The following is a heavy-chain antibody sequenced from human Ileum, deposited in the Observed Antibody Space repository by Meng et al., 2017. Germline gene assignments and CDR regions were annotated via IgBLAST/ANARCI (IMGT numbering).Heavy chain of an antibody. CDR2: VYYNGVT. CDR3: TRERSWSDFGYFDD. Sequence: VQSQGPGPGRLRPPETLSLTFTVAGASCRSSCCYWSWIRQSAGKGLGWIGYVYYNGVTNYNPSLRSRITTSIDTSKNQFSLKLSSVTAADTALYYCTRERSWSDFGYFDDWGRGTLVTVSS. CDR1: GASCRSSCCY. J-gene: IGHJ4*02. D-gene: IGHD1-26*01. V-gene: IGHV4-61*01.